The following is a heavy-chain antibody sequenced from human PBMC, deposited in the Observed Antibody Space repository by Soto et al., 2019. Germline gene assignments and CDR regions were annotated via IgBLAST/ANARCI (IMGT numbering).Heavy chain of an antibody. Sequence: PGESLKISCKGSGYSFTSYWIGWVRQMPGKGLEWMGIIYPDDSDTRYSPSFQGQVTISADKSISTAYLQWSSLKASDTAMYYCARHEGDYGSPAAGLFDYWGQGTLVTVSS. CDR1: GYSFTSYW. CDR2: IYPDDSDT. CDR3: ARHEGDYGSPAAGLFDY. D-gene: IGHD3-10*01. V-gene: IGHV5-51*01. J-gene: IGHJ4*02.